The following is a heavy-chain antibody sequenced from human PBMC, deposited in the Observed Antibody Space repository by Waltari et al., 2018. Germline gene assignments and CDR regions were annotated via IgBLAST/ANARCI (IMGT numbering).Heavy chain of an antibody. V-gene: IGHV4-39*01. Sequence: QLQLQESGPGLVKPSETLSLTCPVSGGPISSSSSYWGWIRQPPGKGLEWIGSIYYSGSTYYNPSLKSRVTISVDTSKNQFSLKLSSVTAADTAVYYCARQRIAAAGTTNWFDPWGQGTLVTVSS. CDR2: IYYSGST. CDR3: ARQRIAAAGTTNWFDP. J-gene: IGHJ5*02. D-gene: IGHD6-13*01. CDR1: GGPISSSSSY.